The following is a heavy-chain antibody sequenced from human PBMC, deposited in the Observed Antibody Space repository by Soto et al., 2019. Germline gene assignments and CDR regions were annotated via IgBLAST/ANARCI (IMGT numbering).Heavy chain of an antibody. CDR3: ARGVGSSPPRY. V-gene: IGHV4-59*01. J-gene: IGHJ4*02. D-gene: IGHD1-26*01. CDR1: GGSISVYY. Sequence: SETLSLTCTISGGSISVYYWSWVRQPPGHELEWIGYIYASGSPYYNPSLRSRVTISADTSKNQISLKLTSPTAADTAVYYCARGVGSSPPRYWGRGTLVTVSA. CDR2: IYASGSP.